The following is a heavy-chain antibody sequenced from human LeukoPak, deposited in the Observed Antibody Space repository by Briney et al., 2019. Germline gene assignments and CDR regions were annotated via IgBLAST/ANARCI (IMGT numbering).Heavy chain of an antibody. CDR1: GYTFTDYY. Sequence: ASVKVSCKASGYTFTDYYMHWVRQAPAPGLEWMGWINPNRVGTNYAQQFQGRVTMTRDTSISKVYMELSGLRSADTAVYYCARARMKGYCGNYGGCNWFDPWGQGTLVTVSS. CDR2: INPNRVGT. D-gene: IGHD4-23*01. CDR3: ARARMKGYCGNYGGCNWFDP. V-gene: IGHV1-2*02. J-gene: IGHJ5*02.